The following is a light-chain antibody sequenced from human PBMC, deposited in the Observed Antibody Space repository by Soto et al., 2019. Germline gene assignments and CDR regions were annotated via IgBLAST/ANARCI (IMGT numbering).Light chain of an antibody. CDR3: QQTRSYPST. J-gene: IGKJ4*01. Sequence: EIHMTLSPATLAGSVGDRVTITCRASQTISSWLAWYQQKPGKAPNLLIYGASTLQSGVPSRFNGSGSGTDFTLTINSLQAEDFATYYCQQTRSYPSTFGGGTKVDIK. V-gene: IGKV1-5*01. CDR1: QTISSW. CDR2: GAS.